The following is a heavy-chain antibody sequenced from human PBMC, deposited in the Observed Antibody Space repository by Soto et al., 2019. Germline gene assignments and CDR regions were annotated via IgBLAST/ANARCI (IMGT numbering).Heavy chain of an antibody. Sequence: QVQLQESGPGLVKPSQTLSLTCSVSGGSISSDLHYWSWIRQSPGKGLEWLGYLYYTGATYYNPSLKSRIHMYVDTSKNHITLVVTSVTAADTVVYYCASIRGYNYGYFLWFDHWGQGTLVTVSS. CDR1: GGSISSDLHY. V-gene: IGHV4-30-4*01. CDR2: LYYTGAT. J-gene: IGHJ5*02. CDR3: ASIRGYNYGYFLWFDH. D-gene: IGHD5-18*01.